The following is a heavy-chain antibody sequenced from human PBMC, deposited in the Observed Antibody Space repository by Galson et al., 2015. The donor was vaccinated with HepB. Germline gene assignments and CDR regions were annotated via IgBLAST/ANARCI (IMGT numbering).Heavy chain of an antibody. CDR2: ISYDGSNK. J-gene: IGHJ4*02. CDR3: ARDGIVGATNVLDY. V-gene: IGHV3-30-3*01. Sequence: SLRLSCAASGFTFSSYAMHWVRQAPGKGLEWVAVISYDGSNKYYADSVKGRFTISRDNSKNTLYLQMNSLRAEDTAVYYCARDGIVGATNVLDYWGQGTLVTVSS. D-gene: IGHD1-26*01. CDR1: GFTFSSYA.